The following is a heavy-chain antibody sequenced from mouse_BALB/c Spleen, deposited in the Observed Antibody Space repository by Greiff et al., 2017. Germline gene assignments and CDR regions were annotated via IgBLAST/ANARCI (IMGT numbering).Heavy chain of an antibody. D-gene: IGHD2-13*01. CDR3: ARGDLFFFDY. J-gene: IGHJ2*01. CDR1: GFTFSDYY. CDR2: ISDGGSYT. V-gene: IGHV5-4*02. Sequence: EVKLMESGGGLVKPGGSLKLSCAASGFTFSDYYMYWVRQTPEKRLEWVATISDGGSYTYYPDSVKGRFTISRDNAKNNLYLQMSSLKSEDTAMYYCARGDLFFFDYWGQGTTLTVSS.